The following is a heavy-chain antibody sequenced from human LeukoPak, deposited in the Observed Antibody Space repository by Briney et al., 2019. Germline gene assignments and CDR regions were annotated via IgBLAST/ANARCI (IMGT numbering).Heavy chain of an antibody. D-gene: IGHD3-22*01. CDR3: AKDRAMIAGLGCDY. CDR2: IWYDGSNK. CDR1: GFTFSSYG. Sequence: GRSLRLSCAASGFTFSSYGIHWVRQAPGKGLEWVAVIWYDGSNKYYADSVKGRFTISRDNSKNTLYLQMNSLRAEDTAVYYCAKDRAMIAGLGCDYWGQGTLVTVSS. J-gene: IGHJ4*02. V-gene: IGHV3-33*06.